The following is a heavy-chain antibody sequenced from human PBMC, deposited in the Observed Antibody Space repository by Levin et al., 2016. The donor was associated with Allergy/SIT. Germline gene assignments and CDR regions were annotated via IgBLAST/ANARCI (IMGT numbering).Heavy chain of an antibody. CDR3: ASHFWSGVLDYYYINV. CDR2: ISTTGSTI. Sequence: GESLKISCAASGFTFSSYSMSWVRQAPGKGLEWLSYISTTGSTIYYADSVKGRFAISRDNAKNSLYLQMDSVRAEDTAVYYCASHFWSGVLDYYYINVWGKGTTVAVSS. D-gene: IGHD3-3*02. V-gene: IGHV3-48*04. CDR1: GFTFSSYS. J-gene: IGHJ6*03.